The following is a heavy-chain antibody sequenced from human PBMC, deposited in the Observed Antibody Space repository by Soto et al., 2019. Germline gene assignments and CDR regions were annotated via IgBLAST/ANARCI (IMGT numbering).Heavy chain of an antibody. CDR1: GFTFSSYA. Sequence: LRLSCAASGFTFSSYAMNWVRQAPGKGLEWVSGISGSGDSTYYVDSAKGRFTISRDNSKNTLYLQMNSLRAEDTAIYYCAKEPYSNPGLAAFDIWGQGTMVTVSS. CDR2: ISGSGDST. CDR3: AKEPYSNPGLAAFDI. V-gene: IGHV3-23*01. D-gene: IGHD6-13*01. J-gene: IGHJ3*02.